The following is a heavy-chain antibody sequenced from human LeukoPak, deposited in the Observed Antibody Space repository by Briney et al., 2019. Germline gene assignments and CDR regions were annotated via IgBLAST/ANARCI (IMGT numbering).Heavy chain of an antibody. Sequence: SETLSLTCAVYGGSSSGYYWSWIRQPPGKGLEWIGEINHSGSTNYNPSLKSRVTISVDTSKNQFSLKLSSVTAADTAVYYCASESIAVAGLYYFDYWGQGTLVTVSS. V-gene: IGHV4-34*01. CDR1: GGSSSGYY. CDR3: ASESIAVAGLYYFDY. CDR2: INHSGST. J-gene: IGHJ4*02. D-gene: IGHD6-19*01.